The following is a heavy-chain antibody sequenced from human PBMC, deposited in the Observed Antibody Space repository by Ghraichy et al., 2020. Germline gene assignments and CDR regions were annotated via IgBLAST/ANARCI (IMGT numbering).Heavy chain of an antibody. CDR1: GFTFSSYA. CDR2: ISSNGGST. D-gene: IGHD3-9*01. J-gene: IGHJ6*03. CDR3: VKDGELRYFDWLPGLYYYYMDV. Sequence: GGSLRLSCSASGFTFSSYAMHWVRQAPGKGLEYVSAISSNGGSTYYADSVKGRFTISRDNSKNTLYLQMSSLRAEDTAVYYCVKDGELRYFDWLPGLYYYYMDVWGKGTTVTVSS. V-gene: IGHV3-64D*06.